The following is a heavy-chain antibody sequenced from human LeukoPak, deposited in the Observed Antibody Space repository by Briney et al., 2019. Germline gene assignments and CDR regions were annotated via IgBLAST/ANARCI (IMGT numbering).Heavy chain of an antibody. J-gene: IGHJ6*02. CDR2: ISYDGSNK. CDR1: GFTVSSNY. D-gene: IGHD3-10*01. V-gene: IGHV3-30-3*01. CDR3: ARVSSYDSGSFRRQHYDYAMDV. Sequence: PGGSLRLSCAASGFTVSSNYMSWVRQAPGKGLEWVAFISYDGSNKYYADSVKGRFTISRDNSHNTLYLQMKSLRAEDMAVYYCARVSSYDSGSFRRQHYDYAMDVWGPGTTVIVSS.